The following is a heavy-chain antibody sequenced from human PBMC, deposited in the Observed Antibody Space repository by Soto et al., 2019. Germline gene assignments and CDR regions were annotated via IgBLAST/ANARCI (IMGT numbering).Heavy chain of an antibody. J-gene: IGHJ4*02. V-gene: IGHV3-33*01. CDR1: GFTFSSYG. D-gene: IGHD1-26*01. Sequence: GGSLRLSCAASGFTFSSYGMHWVRQAPGKGLEWVAVIWYDGSNKYYADSVKGRFTISRDNSKNTLYLQMNSLRAEDTAVYYCARDPTEVGATSKVPYYFDYWGQGTLVTVSS. CDR3: ARDPTEVGATSKVPYYFDY. CDR2: IWYDGSNK.